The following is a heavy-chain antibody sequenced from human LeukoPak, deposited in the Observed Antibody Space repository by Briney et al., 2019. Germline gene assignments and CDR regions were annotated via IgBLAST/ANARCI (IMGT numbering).Heavy chain of an antibody. J-gene: IGHJ4*02. CDR2: IWYDGSNK. Sequence: PGRSLRLSCAASGFTFSSYGMHWVRQAPGKGLEWVAVIWYDGSNKYYADSVKGRFTISRENSKNTLYLQMNSLRAEDTAVYYCAKVGRYSSGWWDGFDYWGQGTLVTVSS. CDR1: GFTFSSYG. CDR3: AKVGRYSSGWWDGFDY. D-gene: IGHD6-19*01. V-gene: IGHV3-33*06.